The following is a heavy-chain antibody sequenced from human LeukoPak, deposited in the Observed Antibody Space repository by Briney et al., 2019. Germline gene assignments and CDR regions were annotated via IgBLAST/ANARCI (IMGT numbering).Heavy chain of an antibody. J-gene: IGHJ4*02. CDR2: ISSSTTNT. CDR1: GFTFSNYA. Sequence: GGSLRLSCAASGFTFSNYAMSWVRQAPGKGLEWVSSISSSTTNTYYADSVMGRFTISRDNSKNTLYLQMSSLRVEDTAVYYCANEFSGTYRYFDYWGQGTLVTVSS. D-gene: IGHD1-26*01. V-gene: IGHV3-23*01. CDR3: ANEFSGTYRYFDY.